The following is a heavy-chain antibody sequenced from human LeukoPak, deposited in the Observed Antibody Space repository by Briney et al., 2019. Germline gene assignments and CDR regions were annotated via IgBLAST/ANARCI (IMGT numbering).Heavy chain of an antibody. J-gene: IGHJ5*02. Sequence: PSETLSLTCTVSGDSISSDYWSWIRQPPGKGLEWIGYIYNSGSTKYNPSLKSRVTISVDTSKNLFSLKLTSVTAADTAVYYCATCRDEFSDYGFTSWGQGTLVTVSS. CDR3: ATCRDEFSDYGFTS. CDR1: GDSISSDY. D-gene: IGHD4-17*01. V-gene: IGHV4-59*01. CDR2: IYNSGST.